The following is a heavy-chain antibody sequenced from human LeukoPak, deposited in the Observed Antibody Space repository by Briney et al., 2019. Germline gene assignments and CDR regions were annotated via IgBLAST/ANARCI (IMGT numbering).Heavy chain of an antibody. V-gene: IGHV4-61*02. J-gene: IGHJ4*02. D-gene: IGHD5-18*01. CDR2: ISSSGST. Sequence: SETLSLTCTVSGDSISSGDYYWSWIRQPAGKGLEWIGRISSSGSTNYNPSLKSRVTISVDTSKNQFSLKLSSVTAADTAVYFCARLDTAMVTLSPEHFDYWGQGTLVTVSS. CDR3: ARLDTAMVTLSPEHFDY. CDR1: GDSISSGDYY.